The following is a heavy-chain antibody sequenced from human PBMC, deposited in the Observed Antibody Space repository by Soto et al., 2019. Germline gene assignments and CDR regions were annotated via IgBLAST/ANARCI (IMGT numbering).Heavy chain of an antibody. CDR3: ARDFGDGYNRLDPYYYYGMDV. V-gene: IGHV3-33*01. J-gene: IGHJ6*02. D-gene: IGHD5-12*01. Sequence: GGSLRLSCAASGFTFSSYGMHWVRQAPGKGLEWVAVIWYDGSNKYYADSVKGRFTISRDNSKNTLYLQMNSLRAEDTAVYYCARDFGDGYNRLDPYYYYGMDVWGQGTTVTVSS. CDR1: GFTFSSYG. CDR2: IWYDGSNK.